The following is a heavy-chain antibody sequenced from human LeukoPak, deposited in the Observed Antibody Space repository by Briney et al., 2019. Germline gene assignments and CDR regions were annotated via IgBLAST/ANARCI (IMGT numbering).Heavy chain of an antibody. CDR1: EFTFSSYS. D-gene: IGHD4-23*01. J-gene: IGHJ4*02. CDR2: ISFSSATI. V-gene: IGHV3-48*01. Sequence: GGSLRLSCEASEFTFSSYSMNWVRQAPGKGLEWVSYISFSSATIHYADTVKGRFTISRDNAKNSLYLQINSLRAEDTALYYCAKGSTVVAYYFDYWGQGTLVTVSS. CDR3: AKGSTVVAYYFDY.